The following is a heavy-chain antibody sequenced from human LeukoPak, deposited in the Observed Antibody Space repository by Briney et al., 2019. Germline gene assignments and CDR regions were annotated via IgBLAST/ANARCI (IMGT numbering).Heavy chain of an antibody. CDR3: ARGAESGREWPYYYYMDV. CDR1: GFTFSSYA. J-gene: IGHJ6*03. CDR2: FSGSGGGT. V-gene: IGHV3-23*01. Sequence: GGSLRLSCATSGFTFSSYAMSWVRQAPGKGLEWVSSFSGSGGGTYYADSVKGRFTVSRDNSRNTLYLQMNSLRADDTAVYYCARGAESGREWPYYYYMDVWGEGTTVTISS. D-gene: IGHD3-3*01.